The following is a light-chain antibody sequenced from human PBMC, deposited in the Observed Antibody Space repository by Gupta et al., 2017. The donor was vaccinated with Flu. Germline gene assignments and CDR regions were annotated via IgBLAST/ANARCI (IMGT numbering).Light chain of an antibody. J-gene: IGLJ3*02. V-gene: IGLV2-14*01. CDR1: SSDVVFYNY. CDR3: SSYTSISVV. Sequence: QSALTQPASVSGSPGQSITISCTGTSSDVVFYNYVSWYQQHPGKAPKLMIYEVSNRPSGVSNRFSGSKSGNAASLTISGLQAEDEADYYCSSYTSISVVFGGGTKLTVL. CDR2: EVS.